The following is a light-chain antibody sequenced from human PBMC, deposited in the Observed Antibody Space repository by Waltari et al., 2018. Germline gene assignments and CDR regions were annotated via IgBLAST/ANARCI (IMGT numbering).Light chain of an antibody. Sequence: EVVMTQSPDTLSVSPGERAPFSCRASQSIATNLAWYQQRRGQAPRLLIFDASTRATSISGRFSGSGSGTEFTLTISSLQSDDSAVYYCQQYNRWPPITFGQGTRLEIK. V-gene: IGKV3-15*01. CDR2: DAS. CDR1: QSIATN. J-gene: IGKJ5*01. CDR3: QQYNRWPPIT.